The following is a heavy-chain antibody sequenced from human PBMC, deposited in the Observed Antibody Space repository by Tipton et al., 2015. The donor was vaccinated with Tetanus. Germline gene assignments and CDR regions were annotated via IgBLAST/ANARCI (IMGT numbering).Heavy chain of an antibody. CDR2: IYYSGST. D-gene: IGHD3-3*01. CDR3: ARVWPHGAHYDFWSAVDY. J-gene: IGHJ4*02. Sequence: TLSLTCTVSGGSISSYYWSWIRRPPGKGLEWIGYIYYSGSTNYNPSLKSRVTISVDTSKNQFSLKLSSVTAADTAVYYCARVWPHGAHYDFWSAVDYWGQGTLVTVSS. CDR1: GGSISSYY. V-gene: IGHV4-59*01.